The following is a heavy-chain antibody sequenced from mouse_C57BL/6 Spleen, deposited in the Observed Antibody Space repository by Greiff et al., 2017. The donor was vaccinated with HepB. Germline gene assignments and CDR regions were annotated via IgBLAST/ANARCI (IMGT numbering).Heavy chain of an antibody. CDR1: GYAFSSYW. D-gene: IGHD2-4*01. Sequence: QVQLQQSGAELVKPGASVKISCKASGYAFSSYWMNWVKQRPGKGLEWIGQIYPGDGDTNYNGKFKGKATLTADKSSSTAYLQLSSLTSEDSAVYFCAREGAYDYDAAEFAYWGQGTLVTVSA. CDR3: AREGAYDYDAAEFAY. J-gene: IGHJ3*01. CDR2: IYPGDGDT. V-gene: IGHV1-80*01.